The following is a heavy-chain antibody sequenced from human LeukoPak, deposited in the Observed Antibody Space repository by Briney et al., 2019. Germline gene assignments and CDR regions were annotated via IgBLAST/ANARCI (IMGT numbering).Heavy chain of an antibody. D-gene: IGHD3-22*01. CDR2: INTDGSYT. V-gene: IGHV3-74*01. Sequence: HPGGSLRLSCAASGFTFSSYWMYWVRQAPGKGLVWVSRINTDGSYTNYADSVKGRFTISRDNSKNTLYLQMNSLRAEDTAVYYCAKGFGSITMIVVVITPDYWGQGTLVTVSS. CDR1: GFTFSSYW. CDR3: AKGFGSITMIVVVITPDY. J-gene: IGHJ4*02.